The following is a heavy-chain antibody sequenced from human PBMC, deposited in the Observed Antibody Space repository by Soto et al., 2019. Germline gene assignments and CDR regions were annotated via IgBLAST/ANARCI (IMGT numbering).Heavy chain of an antibody. CDR1: GYTXNELS. CDR2: FDPEDCET. V-gene: IGHV1-24*01. J-gene: IGHJ4*02. CDR3: ATDLYYDTPVSDY. Sequence: SXKVSFKVSGYTXNELSVDWVRQAPGKGLEWMGGFDPEDCETIYAQKFQGRVTITEDTSTDTAYMELSSLRSEDTDVYYCATDLYYDTPVSDYWGQGTLGTVS. D-gene: IGHD3-22*01.